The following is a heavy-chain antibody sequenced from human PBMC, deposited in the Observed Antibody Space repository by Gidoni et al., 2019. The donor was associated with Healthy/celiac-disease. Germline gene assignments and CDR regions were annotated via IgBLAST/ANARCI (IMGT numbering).Heavy chain of an antibody. Sequence: QVQLQQWGAGLLKPSETLSLTCAVYGGSFLVSSWSWIRQPPGKVLEWIGEINHSGSTNYNPSLKSRVTISVDKSKKQFSLKLSSVTAEDTAVYYCARGLPEWCTNGVCRYYYYYYGMDVWGQGTTVTVSS. CDR1: GGSFLVSS. D-gene: IGHD2-8*01. J-gene: IGHJ6*02. CDR2: INHSGST. CDR3: ARGLPEWCTNGVCRYYYYYYGMDV. V-gene: IGHV4-34*01.